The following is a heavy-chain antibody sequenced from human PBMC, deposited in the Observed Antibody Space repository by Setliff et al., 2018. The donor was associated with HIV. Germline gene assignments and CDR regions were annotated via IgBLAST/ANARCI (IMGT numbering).Heavy chain of an antibody. CDR3: ARDPLPDFRGWCY. V-gene: IGHV4-59*01. D-gene: IGHD3-10*01. Sequence: PSETLSLTCTVSGGSISNYYWSWIRQPPGKGLEWIGYISYTGTTKYNPSLKSRVTISVDTSKNQFSVRLSSVSAADTAVYFCARDPLPDFRGWCYWGQGTLVTVSS. CDR1: GGSISNYY. J-gene: IGHJ4*02. CDR2: ISYTGTT.